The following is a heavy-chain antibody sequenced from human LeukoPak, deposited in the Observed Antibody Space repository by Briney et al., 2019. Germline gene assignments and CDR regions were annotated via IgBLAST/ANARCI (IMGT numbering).Heavy chain of an antibody. V-gene: IGHV3-23*01. CDR3: AKTTTGYSSGRFPGWPVDY. CDR1: GFTFSSYA. CDR2: IFGSGGST. D-gene: IGHD6-19*01. Sequence: EGSLRLSCAASGFTFSSYAMYWVRQAPGKGLEWVSGIFGSGGSTHYADSVKGRFTISRDNSKNTVYLQMNSLRAEDTAVYYCAKTTTGYSSGRFPGWPVDYWGQGTLVTVSS. J-gene: IGHJ4*02.